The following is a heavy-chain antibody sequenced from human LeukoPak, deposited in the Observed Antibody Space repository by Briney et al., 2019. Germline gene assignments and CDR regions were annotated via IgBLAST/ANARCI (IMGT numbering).Heavy chain of an antibody. CDR2: INSDGRST. V-gene: IGHV3-74*01. Sequence: PGGSLRLSCVVSGFTFSNYWMHWVRQAPGEGLVWVSRINSDGRSTNYADSVKGRFTISRDNAKNTLYLQMNSLGAEDTAVYYCARGGKSISTIGVVWGQGTMVTVSS. CDR3: ARGGKSISTIGVV. D-gene: IGHD3-22*01. J-gene: IGHJ3*01. CDR1: GFTFSNYW.